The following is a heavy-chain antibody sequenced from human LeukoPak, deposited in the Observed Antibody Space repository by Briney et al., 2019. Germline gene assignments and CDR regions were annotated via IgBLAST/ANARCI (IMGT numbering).Heavy chain of an antibody. V-gene: IGHV4-39*07. CDR2: LDESGRP. D-gene: IGHD2-15*01. CDR3: ARDLGGYPFFMDV. CDR1: GGSTRSGRHH. J-gene: IGHJ6*03. Sequence: SETLSITCSVSGGSTRSGRHHWAWVRQPPGKGLEFIGSLDESGRPYYNAPLKSRVTISEDSSGKQFSLNLSSVTAADTAVYYCARDLGGYPFFMDVWGRGTTVIVSS.